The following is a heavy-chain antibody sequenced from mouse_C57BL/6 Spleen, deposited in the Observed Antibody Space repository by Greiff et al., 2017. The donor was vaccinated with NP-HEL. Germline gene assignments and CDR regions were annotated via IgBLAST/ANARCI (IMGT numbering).Heavy chain of an antibody. Sequence: EVKLQESGAELVRPGASVKLSCTASGFNIKDDYMHWVKQRPEQGLEWIGWIDPENGDTEYASKFQGKATITADTSSNTAYLQLSSLTSEDTAVYYCTTKSLFVTTVVYFDYWGQGTTLTVSS. CDR3: TTKSLFVTTVVYFDY. CDR2: IDPENGDT. V-gene: IGHV14-4*01. D-gene: IGHD1-1*01. CDR1: GFNIKDDY. J-gene: IGHJ2*01.